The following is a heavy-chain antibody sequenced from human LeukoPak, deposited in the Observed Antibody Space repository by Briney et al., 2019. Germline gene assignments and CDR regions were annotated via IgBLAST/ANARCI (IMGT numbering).Heavy chain of an antibody. V-gene: IGHV3-7*01. D-gene: IGHD3-22*01. CDR2: IRKDGGAK. J-gene: IGHJ4*02. Sequence: GGSLRLSCAGSGFPFSTYWMAWVRQAPGKGLDWVANIRKDGGAKFYAASVKGRFIISRDNAKNSLYLQMNNLRDEDTAVYYCASSHDSSGNDWGQGTLVTV. CDR1: GFPFSTYW. CDR3: ASSHDSSGND.